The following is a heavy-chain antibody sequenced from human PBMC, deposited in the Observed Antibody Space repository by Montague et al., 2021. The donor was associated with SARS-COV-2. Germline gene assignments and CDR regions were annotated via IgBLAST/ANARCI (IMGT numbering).Heavy chain of an antibody. V-gene: IGHV3-74*01. Sequence: SLRLSCAASEFTFRSYWMHWVRQVPGRGLVWVSRIKHDGTSTNYAASVKGRFTISRDNAKNTLSLQMNNLRAEDTAVYYCVRPLWFGDSDYYFESWGQGTLVTVSS. CDR3: VRPLWFGDSDYYFES. CDR2: IKHDGTST. CDR1: EFTFRSYW. J-gene: IGHJ4*02. D-gene: IGHD3-10*01.